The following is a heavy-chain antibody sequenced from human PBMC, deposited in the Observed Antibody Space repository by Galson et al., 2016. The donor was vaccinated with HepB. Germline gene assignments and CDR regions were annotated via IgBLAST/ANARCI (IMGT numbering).Heavy chain of an antibody. J-gene: IGHJ4*02. D-gene: IGHD6-13*01. V-gene: IGHV3-30*18. CDR3: TKDKGSSSHYSFDS. CDR1: GITFSNAW. CDR2: ISNDGGRK. Sequence: SLRLSCAASGITFSNAWMSWVRQAPGKGLEWVAVISNDGGRKYYADSVKGRFTISRDNDKTSLYLQMNSLRPEDTALYYCTKDKGSSSHYSFDSWGQGTLVTVSS.